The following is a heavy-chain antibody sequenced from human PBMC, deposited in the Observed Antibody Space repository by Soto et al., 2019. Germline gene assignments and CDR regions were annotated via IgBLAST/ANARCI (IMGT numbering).Heavy chain of an antibody. Sequence: EVQLLESGGGLVQPGGSLRLSCAASGFTFSSYAMSWVRQAPGKGLEWVSAISGSGGSTYYADSVKGRFTISRDNSKNTVYMRMNCLRAEDTAVYYCAEDAGVVAARHFDYWGQGTLVTVSS. J-gene: IGHJ4*02. D-gene: IGHD2-15*01. CDR1: GFTFSSYA. CDR3: AEDAGVVAARHFDY. V-gene: IGHV3-23*01. CDR2: ISGSGGST.